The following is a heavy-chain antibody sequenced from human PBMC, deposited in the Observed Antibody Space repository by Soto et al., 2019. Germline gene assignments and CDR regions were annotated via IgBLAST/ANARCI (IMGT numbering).Heavy chain of an antibody. CDR1: GYTFTNYG. J-gene: IGHJ6*03. CDR2: ISAYNGDT. Sequence: QVQLVQSGAEVKKPGASVKVSCQASGYTFTNYGISWVRQAPGQGLEWMGWISAYNGDTNYAQKRQGRVSMTTDTSTSTAYMDLRSLRSDDTAVYYCARDLRGTYYYYYYMDVWGKGTTVTVSS. D-gene: IGHD3-10*01. CDR3: ARDLRGTYYYYYYMDV. V-gene: IGHV1-18*01.